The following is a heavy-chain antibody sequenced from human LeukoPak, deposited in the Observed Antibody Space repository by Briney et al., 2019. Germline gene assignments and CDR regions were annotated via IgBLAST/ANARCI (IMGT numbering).Heavy chain of an antibody. D-gene: IGHD6-13*01. Sequence: GGSLRLPCAASGFTFSSYAMSWVRQAPGKGLEWVSAISGSGGSTYYADSVKGRFTISRDNSKNTLYLQMNSLRAEDTAVYYCAKARGLAAAGTLEPFQHWGQGTLVTVSS. CDR3: AKARGLAAAGTLEPFQH. V-gene: IGHV3-23*01. CDR1: GFTFSSYA. J-gene: IGHJ1*01. CDR2: ISGSGGST.